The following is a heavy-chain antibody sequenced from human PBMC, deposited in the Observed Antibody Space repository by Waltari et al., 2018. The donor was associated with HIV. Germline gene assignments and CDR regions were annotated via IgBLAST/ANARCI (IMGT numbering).Heavy chain of an antibody. V-gene: IGHV3-30*04. Sequence: LVESGGGVVQPGRSLSLSCVGSGLSFSNYAIHWVAQATGKGLEWMSFIAYYVSEKDCADSLKGRFTSSRDHSKNTVYLQMNSLTTEDTALYYCAREEGRYLPLDYWGRGTLVTVSS. CDR1: GLSFSNYA. J-gene: IGHJ4*02. D-gene: IGHD1-26*01. CDR2: IAYYVSEK. CDR3: AREEGRYLPLDY.